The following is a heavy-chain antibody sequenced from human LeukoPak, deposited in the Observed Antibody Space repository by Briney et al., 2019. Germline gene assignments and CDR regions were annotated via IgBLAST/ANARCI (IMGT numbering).Heavy chain of an antibody. CDR3: ARAEYYYDSSGYRLDY. D-gene: IGHD3-22*01. CDR1: GFTFSSYS. CDR2: ISSSSSYI. V-gene: IGHV3-21*01. J-gene: IGHJ4*02. Sequence: GGSLRLSCAASGFTFSSYSMNWVRQAPGKGLEWVSSISSSSSYIYYADSVKGRFTISRDNAKNSLYLQMNSLRAEDTAVYYCARAEYYYDSSGYRLDYWGQGTLVTVSS.